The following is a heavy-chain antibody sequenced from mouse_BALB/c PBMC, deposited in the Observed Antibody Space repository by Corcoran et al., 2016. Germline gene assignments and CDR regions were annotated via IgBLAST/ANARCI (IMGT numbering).Heavy chain of an antibody. CDR2: INTYTGEP. CDR3: ARSGKILGSSLAWVAY. Sequence: QIQLVQSGPELKKPGETVKISCKASGYTFTNYGMNWVKQAPGKGLKWMGWINTYTGEPTYADDFKGRFAFSLETSASTAYLQINNLKNEDMATYFCARSGKILGSSLAWVAYWGQGTLVTVSA. CDR1: GYTFTNYG. J-gene: IGHJ3*01. V-gene: IGHV9-1*02. D-gene: IGHD1-1*01.